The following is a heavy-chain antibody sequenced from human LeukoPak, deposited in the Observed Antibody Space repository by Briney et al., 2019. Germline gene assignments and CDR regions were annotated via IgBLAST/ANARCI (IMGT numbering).Heavy chain of an antibody. J-gene: IGHJ4*02. CDR2: IRYDGSNK. CDR3: AKDVWGYCGGDCSFDY. V-gene: IGHV3-30*02. CDR1: GFTFSSYG. D-gene: IGHD2-21*01. Sequence: PGGSLRLSCAASGFTFSSYGMHWVRQAPGKGLEWVAFIRYDGSNKYYTDSVKGRFTISRDNSKNTLYLQMNSLRAEDTAVYYCAKDVWGYCGGDCSFDYWGQGTLVTVSS.